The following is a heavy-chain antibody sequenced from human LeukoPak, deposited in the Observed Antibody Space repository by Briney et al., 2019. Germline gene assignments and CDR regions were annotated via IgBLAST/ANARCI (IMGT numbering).Heavy chain of an antibody. CDR1: GFTFSSYS. D-gene: IGHD4-17*01. CDR3: ATLTVTFPGWYFDL. J-gene: IGHJ2*01. Sequence: GGSLRLSCAASGFTFSSYSMNWVRQAPGKGLEWVSSISSSSSYIYYADSVKGRFTISRDNAKNSLYLQMNSLRAEDTAVYYCATLTVTFPGWYFDLWGRGTLVTVSS. V-gene: IGHV3-21*01. CDR2: ISSSSSYI.